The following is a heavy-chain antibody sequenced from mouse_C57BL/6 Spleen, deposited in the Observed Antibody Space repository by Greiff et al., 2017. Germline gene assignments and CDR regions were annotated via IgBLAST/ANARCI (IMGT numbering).Heavy chain of an antibody. Sequence: VQLQQSGPELVKPGASVKISCKASGYTFTDYYMNWVKQSHGKSLEWIGDINPNNGGTSYNQKFKGKATLTVDKSSSTAYMELRSLTSEDSAVYYCARSKVLGRTWYFDVWGTGTTVTVSS. V-gene: IGHV1-26*01. J-gene: IGHJ1*03. CDR1: GYTFTDYY. D-gene: IGHD4-1*01. CDR3: ARSKVLGRTWYFDV. CDR2: INPNNGGT.